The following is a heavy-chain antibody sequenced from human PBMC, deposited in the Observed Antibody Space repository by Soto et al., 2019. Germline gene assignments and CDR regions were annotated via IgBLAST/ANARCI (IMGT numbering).Heavy chain of an antibody. V-gene: IGHV6-1*01. D-gene: IGHD6-19*01. CDR2: TYYRSKWYN. CDR3: ARVSSSCWYQTCHHYYYVIDV. CDR1: GDSVSSHSAA. J-gene: IGHJ6*02. Sequence: QTLSLTCAISGDSVSSHSAAWNWIRQSPSRGLEWLGRTYYRSKWYNDYAVSVKSRITINPDTSKNQFSLQLNSVTPEDTAVYYCARVSSSCWYQTCHHYYYVIDVWSQGTTDIGSS.